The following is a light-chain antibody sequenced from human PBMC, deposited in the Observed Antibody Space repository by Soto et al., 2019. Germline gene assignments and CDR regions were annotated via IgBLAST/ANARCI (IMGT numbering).Light chain of an antibody. CDR2: GAS. V-gene: IGKV3-20*01. J-gene: IGKJ5*01. CDR1: HSVGSSY. CDR3: QQYGSSPLIT. Sequence: EIVLTQSPDTLSLSPGERATLSCRASHSVGSSYLAWYQQKPGQAPRLLIYGASSRATGIPDRFSGSGSGTEFTLTISRLEPEDFAVYYCQQYGSSPLITFGQGTRLDIK.